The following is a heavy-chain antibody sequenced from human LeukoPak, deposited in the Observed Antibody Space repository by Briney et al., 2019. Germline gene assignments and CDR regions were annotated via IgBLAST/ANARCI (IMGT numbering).Heavy chain of an antibody. CDR3: ASLRAVAGTDY. D-gene: IGHD6-19*01. CDR2: INPNSGGT. V-gene: IGHV1-2*06. Sequence: GASVKVSCKASGYTFTGYYMHWVRLAPGQGLEWMGRINPNSGGTNYAQKFQGRVTMTRDTSISTAYMELSRLRSDDAAVYYCASLRAVAGTDYWGQGTLVTVSS. CDR1: GYTFTGYY. J-gene: IGHJ4*02.